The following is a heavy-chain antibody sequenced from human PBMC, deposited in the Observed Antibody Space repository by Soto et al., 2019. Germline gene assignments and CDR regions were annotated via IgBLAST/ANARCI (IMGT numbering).Heavy chain of an antibody. V-gene: IGHV3-33*01. J-gene: IGHJ5*02. D-gene: IGHD3-10*01. CDR1: GFTFSSYG. CDR3: ARGEYYGSGITSP. CDR2: IWYDGSNK. Sequence: PGGSLRLSCAASGFTFSSYGMHWVRQAPGKGLEWVAVIWYDGSNKYYADSVKGRFTISRDNSKNTLYLQMNSLRAEDTAVYYCARGEYYGSGITSPWGQGTLVTVSS.